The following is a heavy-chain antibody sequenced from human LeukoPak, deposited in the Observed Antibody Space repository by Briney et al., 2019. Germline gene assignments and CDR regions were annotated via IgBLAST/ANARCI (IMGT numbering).Heavy chain of an antibody. CDR1: GGSISSSSYY. CDR2: IYYSGST. Sequence: SETLSLTCTVSGGSISSSSYYWGWIRQPPGKGLEWIGSIYYSGSTYYNPSLKSRVTISVDTSKNQFSLKLRSVTAADTAVYYCARRTSTLGYSSGWGFDYWGQGTLVTVSS. D-gene: IGHD6-19*01. J-gene: IGHJ4*02. V-gene: IGHV4-39*01. CDR3: ARRTSTLGYSSGWGFDY.